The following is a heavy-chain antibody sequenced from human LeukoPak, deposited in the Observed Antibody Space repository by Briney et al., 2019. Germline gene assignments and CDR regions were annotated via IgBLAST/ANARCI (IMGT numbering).Heavy chain of an antibody. D-gene: IGHD1-26*01. V-gene: IGHV3-23*01. J-gene: IGHJ5*02. Sequence: GGSLRLSCAASGFTFSSYAMSWVRQAPGKGLEWVSAISGSGGSTYYADSVKGRFTISRDNSKNTLYLQMNSLRAEDTAVYYCAKEGPYSGSERNWFDPWGQGTLVTVSS. CDR2: ISGSGGST. CDR1: GFTFSSYA. CDR3: AKEGPYSGSERNWFDP.